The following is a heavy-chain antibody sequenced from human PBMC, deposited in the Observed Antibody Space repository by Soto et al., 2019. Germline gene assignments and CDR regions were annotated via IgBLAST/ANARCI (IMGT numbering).Heavy chain of an antibody. V-gene: IGHV4-34*01. J-gene: IGHJ6*02. D-gene: IGHD3-3*01. Sequence: SETLSLTCAVYGGSFSGCYWSWIRQPPGKGLEWIGEINHSGSTNYNPSLKSRVTISVDTSKNQFSLKLSSVTTADTAVYYCARVPYYDFWSGYYSYYGMDVWGQGTTVTVSS. CDR2: INHSGST. CDR3: ARVPYYDFWSGYYSYYGMDV. CDR1: GGSFSGCY.